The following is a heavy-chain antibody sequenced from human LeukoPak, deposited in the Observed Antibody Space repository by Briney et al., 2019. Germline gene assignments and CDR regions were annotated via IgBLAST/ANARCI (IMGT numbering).Heavy chain of an antibody. CDR3: AGLQAVGYCGGGSCYPYYYGMDV. CDR1: GGSISSYY. CDR2: IYTSGST. J-gene: IGHJ6*02. V-gene: IGHV4-4*07. Sequence: KPSETLSLTCTVSGGSISSYYWSWIRQPAGKGLEWIGRIYTSGSTNYNPSLKSRVTMSVDTSKNQFSLKLSSVTAADTAVYYCAGLQAVGYCGGGSCYPYYYGMDVWGQGTTVTVSS. D-gene: IGHD2-15*01.